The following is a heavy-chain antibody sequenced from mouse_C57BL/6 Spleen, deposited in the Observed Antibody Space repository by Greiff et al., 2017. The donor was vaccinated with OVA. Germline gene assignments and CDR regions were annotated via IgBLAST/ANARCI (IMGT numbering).Heavy chain of an antibody. CDR3: ARGGIYYDYVDY. CDR2: INPSSGYT. V-gene: IGHV1-4*01. J-gene: IGHJ2*01. CDR1: GYTFTSYT. Sequence: QVQLQQSGAELARPGASVKMSCKASGYTFTSYTMHWVKQRPGQGLEWIGYINPSSGYTKYNQKFKDKATLTADKSSSTAYMQLSSLTSEDSAVYYCARGGIYYDYVDYWGQGTTLTVSS. D-gene: IGHD2-4*01.